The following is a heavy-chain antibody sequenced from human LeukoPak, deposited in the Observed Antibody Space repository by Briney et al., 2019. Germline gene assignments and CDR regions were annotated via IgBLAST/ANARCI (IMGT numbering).Heavy chain of an antibody. CDR1: GFAFSSYA. CDR2: ISGSGGST. CDR3: AKFPLLLGPERDAFDI. V-gene: IGHV3-23*01. Sequence: GGSLRLSCAASGFAFSSYAMSWVRQAPGKGLEWVSAISGSGGSTYYADSVKGRFTISRDNSKNTLYLQMNSLRAEDTAVYYCAKFPLLLGPERDAFDIWGKGTTVTVSS. D-gene: IGHD7-27*01. J-gene: IGHJ3*02.